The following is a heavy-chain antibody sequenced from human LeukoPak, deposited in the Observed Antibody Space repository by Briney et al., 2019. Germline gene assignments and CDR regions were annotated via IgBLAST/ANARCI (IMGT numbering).Heavy chain of an antibody. Sequence: GGSLRLSCAVSGFTFSSYAMNWVRQAPGKGLEWVSAISGSGDNTYYADPVKGRFTISRDNSKNTLYLQMNSLRAEDTAVYYCAELRSFDYWGQGALVTVSS. CDR3: AELRSFDY. V-gene: IGHV3-23*01. CDR1: GFTFSSYA. J-gene: IGHJ4*02. CDR2: ISGSGDNT.